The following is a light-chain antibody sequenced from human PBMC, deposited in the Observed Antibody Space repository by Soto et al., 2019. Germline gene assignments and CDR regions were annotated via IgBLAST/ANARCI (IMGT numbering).Light chain of an antibody. Sequence: QSVLTQPPSASGSPGQSVTISCTGTSSDIGAYNYVSWFQQHPGEAPKLIISEVNKPPSGVPDRFSGSKSGNTAALTVSGLQAEDEADYYSSAYGGRDNLMFGGGTKLTVL. V-gene: IGLV2-8*01. J-gene: IGLJ3*02. CDR1: SSDIGAYNY. CDR2: EVN. CDR3: SAYGGRDNLM.